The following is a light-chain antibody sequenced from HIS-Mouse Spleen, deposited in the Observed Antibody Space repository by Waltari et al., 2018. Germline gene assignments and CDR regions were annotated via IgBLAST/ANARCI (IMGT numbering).Light chain of an antibody. J-gene: IGKJ1*01. Sequence: DIQMTQSPSTLSASVGDRVPITCRASQSISSWLAWYQQKPGKAPKLLIYTASSLESGVPSRFSGSGSGTEVTLTISSLQPDDFATYYCQQYRTFGQGTKVEIK. CDR3: QQYRT. V-gene: IGKV1-5*03. CDR1: QSISSW. CDR2: TAS.